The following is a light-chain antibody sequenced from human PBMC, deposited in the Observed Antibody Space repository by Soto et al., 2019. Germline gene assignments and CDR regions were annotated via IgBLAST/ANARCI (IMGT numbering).Light chain of an antibody. Sequence: DIQMTQSPSTLSGSVGDRVTITCRASQTISSWLAWYQQKPGKAPKPLIYKASTLKSGVPSRFSGSGSGTEFTLTIRSMQTDDFANYYCQHYNSYSEAFGQGTKVDIK. V-gene: IGKV1-5*03. CDR3: QHYNSYSEA. J-gene: IGKJ1*01. CDR2: KAS. CDR1: QTISSW.